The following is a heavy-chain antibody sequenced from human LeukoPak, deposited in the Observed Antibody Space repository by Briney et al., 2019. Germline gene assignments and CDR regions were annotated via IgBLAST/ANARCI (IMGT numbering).Heavy chain of an antibody. CDR2: IYWDDDE. CDR1: GFSLSTSGVG. V-gene: IGHV2-5*02. Sequence: SGPTLVEPTQTLTLTCTFSGFSLSTSGVGVGWIRQPPGMALEWLGFIYWDDDERYRPSLKSRLTITKDTSKNQVVLTMTNMDPVDTATYYCVRRPASSGAYSYFDYWGQGTLVTVSS. J-gene: IGHJ4*02. CDR3: VRRPASSGAYSYFDY. D-gene: IGHD6-19*01.